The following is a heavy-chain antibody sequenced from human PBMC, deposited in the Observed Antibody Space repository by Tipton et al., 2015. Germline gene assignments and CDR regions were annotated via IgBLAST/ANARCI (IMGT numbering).Heavy chain of an antibody. CDR1: GYSISSGYY. CDR3: ARDRHDSSGYYYCFDY. V-gene: IGHV4-38-2*02. Sequence: TLSLTCDVSGYSISSGYYWGWIRQPPGKGLEWIGSIYHSGSTYYNPSLKSRVTISVDTSKNQFSLKLSSATAADTAVYYCARDRHDSSGYYYCFDYWGQGTLVTVSS. J-gene: IGHJ4*02. CDR2: IYHSGST. D-gene: IGHD3-22*01.